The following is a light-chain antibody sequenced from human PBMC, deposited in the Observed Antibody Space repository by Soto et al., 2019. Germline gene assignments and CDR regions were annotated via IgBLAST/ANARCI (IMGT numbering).Light chain of an antibody. J-gene: IGKJ3*01. CDR2: AAS. V-gene: IGKV1-39*01. CDR3: QESFSTPFT. CDR1: QSIANY. Sequence: DIQMTQSPSSLSASVGDRVTITCRASQSIANYLNWYQQKPGKAPELLIYAASSLQSGVPSRLSGSGSGTDFTLTISSLQPEDFATYYCQESFSTPFTFGPGTKVDIK.